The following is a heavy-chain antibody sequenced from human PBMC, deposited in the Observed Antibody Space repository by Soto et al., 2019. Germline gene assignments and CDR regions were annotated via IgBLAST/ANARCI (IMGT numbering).Heavy chain of an antibody. V-gene: IGHV1-18*01. J-gene: IGHJ5*02. D-gene: IGHD6-13*01. Sequence: GASVKVSCKASGYTFTSYGISWVRQAPGQGLEWMGWISAYNGNTNYAQKLQGRVTMTTDTSTSTAYMELRSLRSDDTAVYYCARFSRAPAAGTFDPWGQGTPVTVSS. CDR1: GYTFTSYG. CDR2: ISAYNGNT. CDR3: ARFSRAPAAGTFDP.